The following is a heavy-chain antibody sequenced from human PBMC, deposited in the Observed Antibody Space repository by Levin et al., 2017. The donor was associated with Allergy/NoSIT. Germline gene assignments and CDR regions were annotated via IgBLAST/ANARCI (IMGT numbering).Heavy chain of an antibody. CDR1: AFTFSDAW. J-gene: IGHJ4*02. CDR2: IKSKTDGGTA. V-gene: IGHV3-15*01. D-gene: IGHD3-3*01. CDR3: TTDSGSRFWRVNYRNEIDD. Sequence: GESLKISCAASAFTFSDAWLSWVRQAPGKGLEWVGRIKSKTDGGTADYPAPVKGRFTISRDDSKNTLYLQMNSLQVEDTAVYYCTTDSGSRFWRVNYRNEIDDWGQGTQVTVSS.